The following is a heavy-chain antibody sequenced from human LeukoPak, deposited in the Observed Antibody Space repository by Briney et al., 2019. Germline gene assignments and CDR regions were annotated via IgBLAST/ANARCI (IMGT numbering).Heavy chain of an antibody. D-gene: IGHD6-13*01. CDR1: GYTLTELS. J-gene: IGHJ6*02. V-gene: IGHV1-24*01. CDR2: FDPEDGET. Sequence: ASAKVSCKVSGYTLTELSMHWVRQAPGKGLEWMGGFDPEDGETIYAQKFQGRVTMTEDTSTDTAYMELSSLRSEDTAVYYCATSAAAGTFSAVLYGMDVWGQGTTVTVSS. CDR3: ATSAAAGTFSAVLYGMDV.